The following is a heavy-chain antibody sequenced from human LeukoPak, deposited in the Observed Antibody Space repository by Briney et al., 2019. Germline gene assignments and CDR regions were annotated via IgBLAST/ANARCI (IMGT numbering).Heavy chain of an antibody. CDR1: GFTFSSYG. CDR2: IWYDGSNK. V-gene: IGHV3-33*08. J-gene: IGHJ4*02. D-gene: IGHD6-19*01. Sequence: PGGSLRLSCAASGFTFSSYGMHWVRQAPGKGLEWVAVIWYDGSNKYYADSVKGRFTISRDNSKNTLYLQMNSLRAEDTAVYYCAREDAVAGTALAYWGQGTLVTVSS. CDR3: AREDAVAGTALAY.